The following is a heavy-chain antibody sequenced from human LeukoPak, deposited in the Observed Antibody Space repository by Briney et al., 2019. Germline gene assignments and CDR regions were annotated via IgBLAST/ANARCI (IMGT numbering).Heavy chain of an antibody. D-gene: IGHD3-16*01. Sequence: ASVKVSCKASGYTFTSYAMNWVRQAPGQGLEWMGWINTNTGNPTYAQGFTGRFVFSLDTSVSTAYLQISSLKAEDTAVYYCARDVAGLGENYFDYWGQGTLVTVSS. CDR3: ARDVAGLGENYFDY. CDR1: GYTFTSYA. J-gene: IGHJ4*02. CDR2: INTNTGNP. V-gene: IGHV7-4-1*02.